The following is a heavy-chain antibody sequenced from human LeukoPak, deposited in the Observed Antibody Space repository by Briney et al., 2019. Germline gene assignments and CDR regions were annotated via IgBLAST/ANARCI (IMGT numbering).Heavy chain of an antibody. Sequence: GASVKVSCKASGYTFTIYYMHWVRQAPGQGLEWMGWINPNSGATTYAQRFQGRVTMTRDTSISTAYMELSGLTSDDTGVYYCARNPPYCTSTDCYNDHWGQGTLVTVSS. CDR1: GYTFTIYY. V-gene: IGHV1-2*02. D-gene: IGHD2-2*02. CDR2: INPNSGAT. J-gene: IGHJ5*02. CDR3: ARNPPYCTSTDCYNDH.